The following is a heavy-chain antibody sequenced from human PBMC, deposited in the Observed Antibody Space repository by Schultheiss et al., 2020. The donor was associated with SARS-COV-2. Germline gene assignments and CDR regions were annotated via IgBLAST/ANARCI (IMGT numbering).Heavy chain of an antibody. CDR1: GFTFSSYW. V-gene: IGHV3-74*01. CDR2: INGDGGST. Sequence: GGSLRLSCAASGFTFSSYWMHWVRQAPGKGLVWVSRINGDGGSTSYADSVKGRLTISRDNAKNSLYLQMNSLRAEDTAVYYCARVTLPYFDYWGQGTLVTVSS. D-gene: IGHD1-26*01. J-gene: IGHJ4*02. CDR3: ARVTLPYFDY.